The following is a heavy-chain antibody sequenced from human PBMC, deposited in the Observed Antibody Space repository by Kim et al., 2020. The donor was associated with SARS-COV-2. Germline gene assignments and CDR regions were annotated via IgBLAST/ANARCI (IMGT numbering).Heavy chain of an antibody. J-gene: IGHJ4*02. Sequence: ASVKVSCKASGYTFTGYYMHWVRQAPGQGIEWMGRINPNTGDRNYEQKFQDRVTMTRDTSITTAYLELSGLRSDDTAVYFCARDWGSIAAEVAFDYWGQGTLVTVSS. CDR3: ARDWGSIAAEVAFDY. V-gene: IGHV1-2*06. CDR2: INPNTGDR. CDR1: GYTFTGYY. D-gene: IGHD6-6*01.